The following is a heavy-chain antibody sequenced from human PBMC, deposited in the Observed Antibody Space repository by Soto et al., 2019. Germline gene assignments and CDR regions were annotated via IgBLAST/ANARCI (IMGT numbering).Heavy chain of an antibody. Sequence: SETLSLTCTVSGGSISSYYWSWIRQPPGKGLEWIGYICYSGSTNYNPSLKSRVTISVDTSKNQFSLKLSSVTAADTAVYYCARFTELLWFGEPITFDYWGQGTLVTVSS. CDR3: ARFTELLWFGEPITFDY. CDR2: ICYSGST. D-gene: IGHD3-10*01. J-gene: IGHJ4*02. V-gene: IGHV4-59*01. CDR1: GGSISSYY.